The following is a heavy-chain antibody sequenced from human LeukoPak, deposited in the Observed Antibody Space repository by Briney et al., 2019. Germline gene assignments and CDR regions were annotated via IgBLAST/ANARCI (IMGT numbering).Heavy chain of an antibody. CDR2: IYYSGST. CDR1: GGSISSYY. J-gene: IGHJ2*01. D-gene: IGHD5-24*01. Sequence: SETLSLTCTVSGGSISSYYWSWIRQPPGKGLEWIGYIYYSGSTNYNPSLKSRVTISVDTSKNQFSLKLSSVTAADTAVYYCARGSRDGCNPAWYFDLWGRGTLVTVSS. CDR3: ARGSRDGCNPAWYFDL. V-gene: IGHV4-59*01.